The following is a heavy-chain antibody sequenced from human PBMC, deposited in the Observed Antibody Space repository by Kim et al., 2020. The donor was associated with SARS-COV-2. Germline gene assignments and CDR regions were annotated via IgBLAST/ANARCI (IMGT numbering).Heavy chain of an antibody. D-gene: IGHD6-6*01. CDR1: GYSFTSYW. J-gene: IGHJ6*02. CDR3: ARYSGARYSSSSYFYYYGMDV. V-gene: IGHV5-51*01. Sequence: GESLKISCKGSGYSFTSYWIGWVRQMPGKGLEWMGIIYPGDSDTRYSPSFQGQVTISADKSISTAYLQWSSLKASDTAMYYCARYSGARYSSSSYFYYYGMDVWGQGTTVTVSS. CDR2: IYPGDSDT.